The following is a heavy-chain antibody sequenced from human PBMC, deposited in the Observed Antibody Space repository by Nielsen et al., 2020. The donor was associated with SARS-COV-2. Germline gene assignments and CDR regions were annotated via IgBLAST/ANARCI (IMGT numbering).Heavy chain of an antibody. CDR2: ISGSGDRT. CDR1: GFTFSNSA. J-gene: IGHJ4*02. Sequence: GESLKISCTASGFTFSNSAMSWVRQTSGKGLEWVSSISGSGDRTDYADSVKGRVIISRDNSKNTLHLQMNSLRAGDTALYFCAKDFHGSVADFFGNWGQGTLVTVSS. D-gene: IGHD2-2*03. V-gene: IGHV3-23*01. CDR3: AKDFHGSVADFFGN.